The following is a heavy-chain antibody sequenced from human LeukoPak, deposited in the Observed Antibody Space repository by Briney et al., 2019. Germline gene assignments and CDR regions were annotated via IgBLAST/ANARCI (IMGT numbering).Heavy chain of an antibody. D-gene: IGHD3-10*01. V-gene: IGHV3-33*06. CDR3: AKEYYYGSGSYYTKPYFFDY. CDR1: GFSFSSYG. Sequence: PGRSLRLSCAASGFSFSSYGMHWVRQAPGKGLEWVAVTWYDGSNKYYADSVNGRFTISRDNSKNTLYLQMNILRAEDTAVYYCAKEYYYGSGSYYTKPYFFDYWGQGTLVTVSS. J-gene: IGHJ4*02. CDR2: TWYDGSNK.